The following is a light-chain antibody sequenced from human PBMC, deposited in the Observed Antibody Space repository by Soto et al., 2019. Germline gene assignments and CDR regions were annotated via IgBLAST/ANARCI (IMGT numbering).Light chain of an antibody. CDR3: SSYTSISTYV. CDR2: DVT. V-gene: IGLV2-14*01. Sequence: QSALTQPASVSGSPGQSITISCTGTSSDVGGYNFVSWHQQHPDKAPKLMIYDVTNRPSGVSNRFSGSKSGNTASLTISGLQAEDEADYYCSSYTSISTYVFGTGTKLTVL. J-gene: IGLJ1*01. CDR1: SSDVGGYNF.